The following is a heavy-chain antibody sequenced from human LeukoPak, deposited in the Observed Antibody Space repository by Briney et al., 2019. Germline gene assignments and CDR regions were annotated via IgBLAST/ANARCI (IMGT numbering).Heavy chain of an antibody. CDR1: GYTLTELS. J-gene: IGHJ4*02. CDR3: ATDGCYSSGWSFDY. V-gene: IGHV1-24*01. Sequence: ASVKVSCKVSGYTLTELSMHWVRQAPGKGLEWMGGFDPEDGETIYAQKFQGRVTMTEDTSTDTAYMELSSLRSEDTAVYYCATDGCYSSGWSFDYWGQGTLVTVSS. D-gene: IGHD6-19*01. CDR2: FDPEDGET.